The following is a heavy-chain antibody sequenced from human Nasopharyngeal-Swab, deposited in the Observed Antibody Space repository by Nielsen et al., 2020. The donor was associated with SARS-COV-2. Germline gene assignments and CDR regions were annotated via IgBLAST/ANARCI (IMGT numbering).Heavy chain of an antibody. J-gene: IGHJ4*02. V-gene: IGHV4-39*07. D-gene: IGHD4-17*01. CDR3: ARDVGDLSVFFDF. CDR2: IYYSGST. Sequence: WIRQPPGKGLEWIGSIYYSGSTYYNPSLKSRVTISVDKSKNQFSLSLRSVTAADTAVYYCARDVGDLSVFFDFWGQGTPVTVSS.